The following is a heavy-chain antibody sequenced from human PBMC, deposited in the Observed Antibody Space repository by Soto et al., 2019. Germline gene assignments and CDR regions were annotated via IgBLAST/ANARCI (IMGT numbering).Heavy chain of an antibody. CDR3: AKSFTYDFWSGSPSPYYFDY. Sequence: GGSLRLSCAASGFTFSSYAMSWVRQAPGKGLEWVSAISGSGGSTYYADSVKGRFTISRDNSKNTLYLQMNSLRAEDTAVYYCAKSFTYDFWSGSPSPYYFDYWGQGTLVTVSS. J-gene: IGHJ4*02. CDR2: ISGSGGST. D-gene: IGHD3-3*01. CDR1: GFTFSSYA. V-gene: IGHV3-23*01.